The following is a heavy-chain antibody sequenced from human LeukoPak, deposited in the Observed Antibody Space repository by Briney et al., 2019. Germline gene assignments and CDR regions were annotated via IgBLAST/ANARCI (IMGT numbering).Heavy chain of an antibody. D-gene: IGHD1-26*01. CDR3: ARGGKWESRSLFFDH. J-gene: IGHJ4*02. CDR2: IYTSGST. Sequence: PSETLSLTCTVSGGSISSYYWSWIRQPAGKGLEWIGRIYTSGSTNYNPSLKSRVTMSVDTSKNQFSLKLSSVTAADTAVYYCARGGKWESRSLFFDHWGQGTLVTVSS. V-gene: IGHV4-4*07. CDR1: GGSISSYY.